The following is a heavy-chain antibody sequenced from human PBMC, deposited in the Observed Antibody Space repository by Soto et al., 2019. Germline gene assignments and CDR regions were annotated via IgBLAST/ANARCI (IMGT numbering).Heavy chain of an antibody. D-gene: IGHD3-16*02. CDR3: AKFSMITFGGVIDY. V-gene: IGHV3-23*01. Sequence: PGGSLSLSCAASGFTFSSYAMSWVRQAPGKGLEWVSAISGSGGSTSYADSEKRRFTISRDNSKNTLYLQMNSLRAEDTAVYYCAKFSMITFGGVIDYWGQGTLVTVSS. CDR1: GFTFSSYA. J-gene: IGHJ4*02. CDR2: ISGSGGST.